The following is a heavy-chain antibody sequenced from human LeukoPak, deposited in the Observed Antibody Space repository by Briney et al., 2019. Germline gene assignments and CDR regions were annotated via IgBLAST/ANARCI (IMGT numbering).Heavy chain of an antibody. Sequence: ASETLSLTCAVYGGSFSGYYWSWIRQPPGKGLEWIGEINHSGSTNYNPSLKSRVTISVDTSKNQFSLKLSSVTAADTAVYYCARARYYDILTGRGYYFDYWSQGTLVTVSS. CDR3: ARARYYDILTGRGYYFDY. CDR1: GGSFSGYY. J-gene: IGHJ4*02. CDR2: INHSGST. V-gene: IGHV4-34*01. D-gene: IGHD3-9*01.